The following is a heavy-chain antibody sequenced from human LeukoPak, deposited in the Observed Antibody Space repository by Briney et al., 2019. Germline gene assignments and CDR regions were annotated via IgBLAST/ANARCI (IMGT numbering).Heavy chain of an antibody. D-gene: IGHD3-3*01. V-gene: IGHV4-34*01. CDR1: GGSFSGYY. J-gene: IGHJ6*02. CDR2: INHSGST. Sequence: PSETLSLTCAVYGGSFSGYYWSWIRQPPGKGLEWIGEINHSGSTNYNPSLKSRVTISVDTSKNQFSLKLSSVTAADTAVYYCARGSSPSYYDFWSGLEAYYGMDVWGQGTTVTVSS. CDR3: ARGSSPSYYDFWSGLEAYYGMDV.